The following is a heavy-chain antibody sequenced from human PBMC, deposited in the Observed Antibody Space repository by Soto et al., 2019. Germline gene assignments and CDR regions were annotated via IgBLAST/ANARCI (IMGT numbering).Heavy chain of an antibody. CDR1: GFTFSSYA. J-gene: IGHJ6*03. CDR2: ISGSGGST. V-gene: IGHV3-23*01. CDR3: AKSSGHFGLEATNYYYYYMGV. D-gene: IGHD5-12*01. Sequence: EVQLLESGGGLVQPGGSLRLSCAASGFTFSSYAMSWVRQAPGKGLEWVSAISGSGGSTYYADSVKGRFTISRDNSKNTLYLQMNSLIAEDAAVDYCAKSSGHFGLEATNYYYYYMGVWGKGATGTVSS.